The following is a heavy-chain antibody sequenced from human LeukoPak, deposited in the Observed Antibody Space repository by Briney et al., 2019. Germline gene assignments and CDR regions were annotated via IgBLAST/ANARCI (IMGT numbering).Heavy chain of an antibody. CDR2: IRYDGSNE. J-gene: IGHJ3*02. D-gene: IGHD1-14*01. Sequence: PGGSLRLSCAASGFTFSSYVMHWVRQAPGKGLEWVALIRYDGSNEYYADSVKGRFTISRDNSRNALYLQMNSLRAEDTAVYFCAKRKGPSQAEGVFDIWGQGTMVTVSS. CDR3: AKRKGPSQAEGVFDI. CDR1: GFTFSSYV. V-gene: IGHV3-30*02.